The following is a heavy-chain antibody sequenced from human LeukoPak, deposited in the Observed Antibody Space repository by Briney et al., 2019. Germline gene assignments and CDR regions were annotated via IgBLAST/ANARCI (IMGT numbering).Heavy chain of an antibody. V-gene: IGHV4-59*01. CDR1: GDSISNYD. CDR3: ARGPGYDDNTGYAFQMDV. D-gene: IGHD3-22*01. Sequence: SETLSLTCSVSGDSISNYDWSWIRQPPGKGLEWIGYIHYGGSTNYRPSLKSRVTIAVDTSKNQFSLKLSSVTAADTAVYYCARGPGYDDNTGYAFQMDVWGQGTTVTVSS. CDR2: IHYGGST. J-gene: IGHJ6*02.